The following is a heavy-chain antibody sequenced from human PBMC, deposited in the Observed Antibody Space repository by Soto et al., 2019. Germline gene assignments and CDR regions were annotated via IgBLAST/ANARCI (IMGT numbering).Heavy chain of an antibody. D-gene: IGHD5-12*01. CDR2: IYHMGST. CDR3: ARVQSGSFDY. J-gene: IGHJ4*02. V-gene: IGHV4-4*02. CDR1: GGSISSSNW. Sequence: QVQLQESGPGLVKPSGTLSLTCAVSGGSISSSNWWSWVRQPPGKGLEWIGEIYHMGSTKDNPSLKCRVTRSVYKYKNQFSLKLSSVTAADTAVYYCARVQSGSFDYWGQGTLVTVSS.